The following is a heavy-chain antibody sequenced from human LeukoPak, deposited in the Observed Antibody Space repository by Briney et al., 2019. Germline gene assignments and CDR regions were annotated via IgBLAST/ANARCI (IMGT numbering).Heavy chain of an antibody. J-gene: IGHJ4*02. D-gene: IGHD6-19*01. CDR3: AKSPGYSSGWSSH. CDR1: GFTLSNYA. CDR2: ISYDGSSN. V-gene: IGHV3-30*04. Sequence: GGSLRLSCAASGFTLSNYAIHWVRQAPGKGLEWVAVISYDGSSNYYANSVKGRFTISRDNSKNTLYLQMNSLRAEDTAVYYCAKSPGYSSGWSSHWGQGTLVTVSS.